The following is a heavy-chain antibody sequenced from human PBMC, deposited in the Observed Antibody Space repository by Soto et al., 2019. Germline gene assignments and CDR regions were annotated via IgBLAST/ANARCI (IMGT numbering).Heavy chain of an antibody. Sequence: SVKVTCKASGYTFTRYVIHWVRQAPGQRLEWMGWINAGNGNTKYSQNFQGRVTITRDASASTAYMELSSLRSQDTAVYYCATSTIDTSTWKQYFYGMDVWGQGSTVPVSS. CDR1: GYTFTRYV. V-gene: IGHV1-3*01. CDR2: INAGNGNT. J-gene: IGHJ6*02. CDR3: ATSTIDTSTWKQYFYGMDV. D-gene: IGHD6-13*01.